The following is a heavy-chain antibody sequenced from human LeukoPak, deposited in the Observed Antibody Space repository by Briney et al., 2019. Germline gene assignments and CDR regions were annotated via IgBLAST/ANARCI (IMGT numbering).Heavy chain of an antibody. Sequence: SGTLSLTCTVSGGSISSSSYYWGWIRQPPGKGLEWIGIIYYSGSTYYNPSLKSRVTISVDASKNQFSLKLSSVTAADTAVYYCARVSASGIQLWTYFDYWGQGTLVTVSS. CDR3: ARVSASGIQLWTYFDY. V-gene: IGHV4-39*01. CDR1: GGSISSSSYY. D-gene: IGHD5-18*01. CDR2: IYYSGST. J-gene: IGHJ4*02.